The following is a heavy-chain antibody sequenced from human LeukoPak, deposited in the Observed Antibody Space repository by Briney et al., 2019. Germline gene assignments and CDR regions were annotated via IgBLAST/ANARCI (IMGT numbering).Heavy chain of an antibody. J-gene: IGHJ4*02. V-gene: IGHV1-18*01. CDR3: ARDISWFGVEYFDY. CDR1: GYTFTNYG. D-gene: IGHD3-10*01. Sequence: ASVKVSCKASGYTFTNYGISWVRQAPGQGLEWMGWISAYNGNTNYAQKLQGRVTMTTDTSTSTAYMELRSLRFDDTAVYYCARDISWFGVEYFDYWGQGTLVTVSS. CDR2: ISAYNGNT.